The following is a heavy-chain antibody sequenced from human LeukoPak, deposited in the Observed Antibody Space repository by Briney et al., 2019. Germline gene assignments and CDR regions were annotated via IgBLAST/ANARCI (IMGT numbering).Heavy chain of an antibody. CDR3: ASFSTVTSRINWFDP. Sequence: GASVKVSCMASGGTFSSYAISWVRQAPGQGLEWMGGIIPIFGTANYAQKFQGRVTITADESTSTAYMELSSLRSEDTAVYYCASFSTVTSRINWFDPWGQGTLVTVSS. CDR1: GGTFSSYA. D-gene: IGHD4-17*01. V-gene: IGHV1-69*13. CDR2: IIPIFGTA. J-gene: IGHJ5*02.